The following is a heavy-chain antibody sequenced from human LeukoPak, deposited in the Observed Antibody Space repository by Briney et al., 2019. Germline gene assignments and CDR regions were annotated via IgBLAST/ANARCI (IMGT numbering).Heavy chain of an antibody. V-gene: IGHV4-38-2*02. CDR1: GYSISSGYY. CDR2: IYHSGST. J-gene: IGHJ5*02. CDR3: ARVGGYSGSYYWFDP. D-gene: IGHD1-26*01. Sequence: PSETLSLTCTVSGYSISSGYYWGWIRQPPGKGLEWIGSIYHSGSTYYNPSLHSRGTISVDTSKNQFSLKLSSVTAADTAVYYCARVGGYSGSYYWFDPWGQGTLVTVSS.